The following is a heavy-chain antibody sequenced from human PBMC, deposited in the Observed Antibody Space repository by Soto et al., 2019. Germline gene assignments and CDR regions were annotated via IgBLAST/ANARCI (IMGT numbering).Heavy chain of an antibody. CDR3: ARSAGWYAVHS. J-gene: IGHJ4*02. CDR2: VFHTGTT. CDR1: GDSVSSPYY. Sequence: QVQLQESGPGLVKPSGTLSLTCAVSGDSVSSPYYWCWVRQPPGKGLEWIGEVFHTGTTSYNPSLRSRVTSSMDKSNNQFSLDLSSVTAADTAVYYCARSAGWYAVHSWGPGTPVIVSS. V-gene: IGHV4-4*02. D-gene: IGHD6-19*01.